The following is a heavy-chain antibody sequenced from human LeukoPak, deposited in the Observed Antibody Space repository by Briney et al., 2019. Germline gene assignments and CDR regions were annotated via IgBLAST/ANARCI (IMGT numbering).Heavy chain of an antibody. CDR1: GFTLSSYG. CDR3: AKGGWATQQHLDY. Sequence: GGSLRLSCAASGFTLSSYGMHWVRQAPGKRLEWVSVISYDGSNKYYADSVKGRFTISRDNSKNTLYVQMNSLRAEDTAVYYCAKGGWATQQHLDYWGQGTLVTVSS. V-gene: IGHV3-30*18. CDR2: ISYDGSNK. D-gene: IGHD2-15*01. J-gene: IGHJ4*02.